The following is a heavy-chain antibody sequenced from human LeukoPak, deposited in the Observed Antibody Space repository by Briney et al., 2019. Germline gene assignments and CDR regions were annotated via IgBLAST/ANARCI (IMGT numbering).Heavy chain of an antibody. CDR2: IYYSGTT. J-gene: IGHJ4*02. CDR3: ARGVYIAAAQYGY. CDR1: GGSISRYY. D-gene: IGHD6-13*01. V-gene: IGHV4-59*01. Sequence: SETLSLTCTVSGGSISRYYWSWIRQPPGKGLEWIGYIYYSGTTNYNPSLKSRVTISVDTSKNQFSLKLSSVTVADTAVYYCARGVYIAAAQYGYWGQGTLVTVSS.